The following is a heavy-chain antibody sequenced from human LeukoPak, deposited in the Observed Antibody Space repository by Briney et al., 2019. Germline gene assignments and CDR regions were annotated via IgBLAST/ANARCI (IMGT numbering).Heavy chain of an antibody. J-gene: IGHJ4*02. D-gene: IGHD1-14*01. CDR2: INHSGST. CDR3: ASGNPLFGTFDY. CDR1: GGSFSGYY. Sequence: SETLSLTCAVYGGSFSGYYWSWIRQPPGKGLEWIGEINHSGSTNYNPSLKSRVTISVDTSKNQFSLQLNSVTPEDTAVYYCASGNPLFGTFDYWGQGTLVTVSS. V-gene: IGHV4-34*01.